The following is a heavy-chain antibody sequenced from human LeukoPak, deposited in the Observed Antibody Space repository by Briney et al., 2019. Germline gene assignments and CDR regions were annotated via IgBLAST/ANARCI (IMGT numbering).Heavy chain of an antibody. V-gene: IGHV4-31*03. CDR1: GGSISSGGYY. CDR2: IYYSGST. J-gene: IGHJ5*02. CDR3: ARVSGASAKYNRFDP. Sequence: PSETLSLTCTVSGGSISSGGYYWSWIRQHPGKGLEWIGYIYYSGSTYYNPSLKSRVTISVDTSKNQFSLKLSSVTAADTAVYYCARVSGASAKYNRFDPWGQGTLVTVSS. D-gene: IGHD1-26*01.